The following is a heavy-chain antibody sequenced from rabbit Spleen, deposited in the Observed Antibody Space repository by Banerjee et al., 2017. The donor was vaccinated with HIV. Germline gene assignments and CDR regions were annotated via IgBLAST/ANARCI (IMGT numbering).Heavy chain of an antibody. D-gene: IGHD8-1*01. Sequence: QSLEESGGDLVKPGASLTLTCTASGVSFSSSSYMCWVRQAPGKGLEWIACIDTGSGGFTYFATWAKGRFTCSKTSSTTVTLQMTRLTAADTATYFCARDAGTSFSTYGMDLWGPGTLVTVS. J-gene: IGHJ6*01. V-gene: IGHV1S40*01. CDR3: ARDAGTSFSTYGMDL. CDR2: IDTGSGGFT. CDR1: GVSFSSSSY.